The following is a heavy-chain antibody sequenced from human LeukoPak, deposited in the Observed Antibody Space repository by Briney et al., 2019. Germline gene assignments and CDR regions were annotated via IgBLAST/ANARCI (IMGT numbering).Heavy chain of an antibody. D-gene: IGHD3-22*01. Sequence: SSEILSLTCTVSGYSISSGYYWGWIRQPPGKGLEWIGNIYHNGSTYYNPSLKSRVTISVDTSKNQFSLKLSSVTAADTAVYYCAGGDSSGYYYGFDYWGQGTLVTVSS. J-gene: IGHJ4*02. CDR1: GYSISSGYY. V-gene: IGHV4-38-2*02. CDR2: IYHNGST. CDR3: AGGDSSGYYYGFDY.